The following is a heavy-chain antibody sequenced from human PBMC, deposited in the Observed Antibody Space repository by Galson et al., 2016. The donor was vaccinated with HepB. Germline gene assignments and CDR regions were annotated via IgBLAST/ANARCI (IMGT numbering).Heavy chain of an antibody. D-gene: IGHD1-26*01. Sequence: SLRLSCATSGFTFSAHAMSWVRQAPGQGLEWVSAITHNGGATYYADSVQGRFTISRDNSENTLYVQMNNLRAEDTAIYYCARSRHMTHSWDFVWGRGTMVTVAP. CDR2: ITHNGGAT. CDR3: ARSRHMTHSWDFV. CDR1: GFTFSAHA. J-gene: IGHJ3*01. V-gene: IGHV3-23*01.